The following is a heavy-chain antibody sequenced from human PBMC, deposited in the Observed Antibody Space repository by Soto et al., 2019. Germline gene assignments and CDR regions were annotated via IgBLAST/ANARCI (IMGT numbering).Heavy chain of an antibody. D-gene: IGHD2-15*01. CDR2: ISSSSSYI. V-gene: IGHV3-21*01. CDR3: ARVLTGGRGNWFDP. CDR1: GFTFSGYS. J-gene: IGHJ5*02. Sequence: AGGSLRLSCAASGFTFSGYSMNWVRQAPGKGLEWVSSISSSSSYIYYADSVKGRFTISRDNAKNSLYLQMNSLRAEDTAVYYCARVLTGGRGNWFDPWGQGTLVTVSS.